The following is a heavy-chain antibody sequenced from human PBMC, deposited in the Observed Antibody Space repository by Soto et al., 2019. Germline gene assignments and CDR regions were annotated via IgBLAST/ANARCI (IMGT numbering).Heavy chain of an antibody. J-gene: IGHJ6*02. Sequence: QVQLVQSGAEVRKPGASVKVSCKASGYTFTTYDINWVRQATAQGLEWMGWMNPNSGNTVHAQKFQGRVTMTRNTSINTGDMELTSRTSDDAAVYYCARYHYYYCMDVWGQGTTVTVSS. V-gene: IGHV1-8*01. D-gene: IGHD3-22*01. CDR2: MNPNSGNT. CDR1: GYTFTTYD. CDR3: ARYHYYYCMDV.